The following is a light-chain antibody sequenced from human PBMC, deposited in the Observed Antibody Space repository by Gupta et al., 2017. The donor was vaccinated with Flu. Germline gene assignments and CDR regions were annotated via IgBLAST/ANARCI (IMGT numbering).Light chain of an antibody. CDR1: RGHNNFA. J-gene: IGLJ2*01. Sequence: QLVLTQSPAASASLGASVRLACLLRRGHNNFAGAWHHLPPEKGPRYLMKVNSDGRHSKGDGIPDRFSGSSSGAERYLTIASLQSEDEGDYYCQTWDSDIEVFGGGTKLTVL. CDR3: QTWDSDIEV. V-gene: IGLV4-69*02. CDR2: VNSDGRH.